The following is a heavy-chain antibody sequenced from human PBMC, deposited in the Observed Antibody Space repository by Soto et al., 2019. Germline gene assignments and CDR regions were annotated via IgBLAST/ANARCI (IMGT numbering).Heavy chain of an antibody. Sequence: GESLKISCKGSGYSFTSYWIGWVRQMPGKGLEWMGIIYPGDSDTRYSPSFQGQVTISADKSISTAYLQWSSLKASDTAMYYCARQNRGDYGADWAFDIWGQGTMVTVSS. CDR3: ARQNRGDYGADWAFDI. J-gene: IGHJ3*02. CDR1: GYSFTSYW. D-gene: IGHD4-17*01. V-gene: IGHV5-51*01. CDR2: IYPGDSDT.